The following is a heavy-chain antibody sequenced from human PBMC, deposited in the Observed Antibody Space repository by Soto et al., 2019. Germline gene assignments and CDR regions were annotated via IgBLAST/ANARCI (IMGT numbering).Heavy chain of an antibody. Sequence: PGGSLRLSCAASGFTFSETWMSWVRQAPGKGLEWVANIKQDGSEKYYVDSVKGRFTISRDNAKNLLYLQVNSLSVDDTAVYYYARDGTPPIGVLIMGFVFWGQGSLVTVSS. J-gene: IGHJ4*02. CDR3: ARDGTPPIGVLIMGFVF. CDR1: GFTFSETW. V-gene: IGHV3-7*01. D-gene: IGHD3-3*01. CDR2: IKQDGSEK.